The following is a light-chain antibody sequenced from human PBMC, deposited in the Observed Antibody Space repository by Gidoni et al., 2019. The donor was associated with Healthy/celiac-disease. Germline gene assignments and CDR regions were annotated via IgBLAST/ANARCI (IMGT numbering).Light chain of an antibody. J-gene: IGKJ2*01. Sequence: DIQMTQSPSTLSASVGYRVTIPCRANQGISSWLAWYQQKPGKAPKLLIYKASRLESGFPSRLNGSGSGTEFTLTISSLQPDDFATYYCQQYNSYPYTFXQXTKLEIK. CDR2: KAS. V-gene: IGKV1-5*03. CDR1: QGISSW. CDR3: QQYNSYPYT.